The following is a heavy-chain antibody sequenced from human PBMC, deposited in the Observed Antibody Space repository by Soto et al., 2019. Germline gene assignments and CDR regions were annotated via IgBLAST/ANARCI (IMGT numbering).Heavy chain of an antibody. CDR2: IYYSGST. V-gene: IGHV4-30-4*01. CDR1: GGSISSGDYY. D-gene: IGHD2-15*01. J-gene: IGHJ6*02. Sequence: NPSETLSLTCTVSGGSISSGDYYWSWIRQPPGKGLEWIGYIYYSGSTYYNPSLKSRVTISVDTSKNQFSLKLSSVTAADTAVYYCARAQGYCSGGSCYGYYYYVMDVWAQGTTVTVSS. CDR3: ARAQGYCSGGSCYGYYYYVMDV.